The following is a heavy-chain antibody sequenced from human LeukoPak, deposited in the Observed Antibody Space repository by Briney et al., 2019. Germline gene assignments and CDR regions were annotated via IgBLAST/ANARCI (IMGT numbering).Heavy chain of an antibody. CDR1: GFTFSTYS. V-gene: IGHV3-21*06. CDR3: AKVRWDNSGWYYLDS. J-gene: IGHJ4*02. Sequence: PGGSLRLPCAASGFTFSTYSMNWVRQVPGKGLEWVSSISSNSCYIYYADPMRGRFTISRDNAKNSLYLQVNSLKPEDTAVYYCAKVRWDNSGWYYLDSWGQGTLVTVSS. CDR2: ISSNSCYI. D-gene: IGHD6-19*01.